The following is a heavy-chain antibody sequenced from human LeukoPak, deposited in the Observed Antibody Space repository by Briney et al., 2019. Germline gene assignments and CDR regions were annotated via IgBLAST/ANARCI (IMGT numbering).Heavy chain of an antibody. V-gene: IGHV4-59*12. CDR3: ARGVPEPLGDGYNYIPTSFDY. D-gene: IGHD5-24*01. CDR2: IYYSGST. Sequence: SETLSLTCTVSGGSISSYYWSWIRQPPGKGLEWIGSIYYSGSTYYNPSLKSRVTISVDTSKNQFSLKLSSVTAADTVVYYCARGVPEPLGDGYNYIPTSFDYWGQGTLVTVSS. CDR1: GGSISSYY. J-gene: IGHJ4*02.